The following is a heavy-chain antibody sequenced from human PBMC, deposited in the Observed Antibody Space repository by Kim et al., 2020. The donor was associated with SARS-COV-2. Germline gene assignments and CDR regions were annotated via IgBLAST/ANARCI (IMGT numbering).Heavy chain of an antibody. Sequence: SETLSLTCTVSGGSISSSTYYWGWIRHPPGKGLEWIGSIYYTGSTYYKPSLKSRVTISVDTSKNQFSLKLSSVTAADTAVYYCASQPKVVVVSGSPDYWGQGTLVTVSS. J-gene: IGHJ4*02. CDR1: GGSISSSTYY. CDR3: ASQPKVVVVSGSPDY. D-gene: IGHD2-15*01. V-gene: IGHV4-39*01. CDR2: IYYTGST.